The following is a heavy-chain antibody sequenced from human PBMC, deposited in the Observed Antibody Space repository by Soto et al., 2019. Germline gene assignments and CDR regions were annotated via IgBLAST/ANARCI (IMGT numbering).Heavy chain of an antibody. J-gene: IGHJ6*02. CDR3: AREEIEWILEEGYYDGMDV. CDR2: IIPIFGTA. D-gene: IGHD5-12*01. Sequence: QVQLVQSGAEVKKPGSSVKVSCKASGGTFSSYAISWVRQAPGQGLEWMGGIIPIFGTANYAQKFQGRVTITADKSTSTAYMELSSLRSEDTAVYYCAREEIEWILEEGYYDGMDVWGQGTTVTVSS. V-gene: IGHV1-69*06. CDR1: GGTFSSYA.